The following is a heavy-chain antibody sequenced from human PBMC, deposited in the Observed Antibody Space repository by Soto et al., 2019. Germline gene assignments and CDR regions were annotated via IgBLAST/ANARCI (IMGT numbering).Heavy chain of an antibody. CDR3: ARDLYSHGQGFVA. V-gene: IGHV4-31*03. Sequence: PSETLSLTCTVSGGSVSSGSYYWTWIRQLPGKGLEWIGYIYYTGRTYYNPSLESRVTMSADTSKNQFSLKLSSVTVADTALYYCARDLYSHGQGFVAWGQGTLVTVSS. J-gene: IGHJ5*02. CDR1: GGSVSSGSYY. D-gene: IGHD3-16*01. CDR2: IYYTGRT.